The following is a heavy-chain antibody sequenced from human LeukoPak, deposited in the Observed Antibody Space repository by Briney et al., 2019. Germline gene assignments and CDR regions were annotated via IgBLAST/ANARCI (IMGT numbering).Heavy chain of an antibody. CDR1: GYTFTSCG. J-gene: IGHJ3*02. Sequence: ASVKVSCKASGYTFTSCGISWVRQAPGQGLEWMGWISAYNGNTNYAQKLQGRVTMTTDTSTSTAYMELRSLRSDDTAVYYCARAGSGSYYPYAFDIWGQGTMVTVSS. D-gene: IGHD1-26*01. CDR2: ISAYNGNT. CDR3: ARAGSGSYYPYAFDI. V-gene: IGHV1-18*01.